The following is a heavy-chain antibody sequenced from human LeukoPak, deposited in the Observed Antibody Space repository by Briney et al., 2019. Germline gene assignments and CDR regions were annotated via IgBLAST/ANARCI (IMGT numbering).Heavy chain of an antibody. CDR3: AKDMAGPYYYDSSGYGY. Sequence: PGGSLRLSCAASGFTFSSYAMSWVRQPPGKGLEWVSVISGSGGSTYYADSVKGRFTISRDNSKNTLYLQMNSLRAEDTAVYYCAKDMAGPYYYDSSGYGYWGQGTLVTVSS. CDR2: ISGSGGST. J-gene: IGHJ4*02. CDR1: GFTFSSYA. D-gene: IGHD3-22*01. V-gene: IGHV3-23*01.